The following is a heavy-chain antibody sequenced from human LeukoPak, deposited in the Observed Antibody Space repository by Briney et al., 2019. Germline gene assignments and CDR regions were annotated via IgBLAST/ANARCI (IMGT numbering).Heavy chain of an antibody. J-gene: IGHJ6*04. CDR1: GYSISSGYY. Sequence: SETLSLTCAVSGYSISSGYYWGWIRQPPGKGLEWIGSIYHSGSTYYNPSLKSRVTTSVDTSKNQFSLKLSSVTAADTAVYYCARNIAAAGYYYYGMDVWGKGTTVTVSS. D-gene: IGHD6-13*01. CDR2: IYHSGST. V-gene: IGHV4-38-2*01. CDR3: ARNIAAAGYYYYGMDV.